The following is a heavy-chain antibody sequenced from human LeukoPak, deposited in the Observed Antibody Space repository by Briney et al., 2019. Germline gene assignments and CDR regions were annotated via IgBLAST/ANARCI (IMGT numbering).Heavy chain of an antibody. J-gene: IGHJ6*03. D-gene: IGHD1-1*01. CDR2: ISSSGSA. Sequence: SETLSLTCTVSGGSISSYYWNWIRQPAGKGLEWIGRISSSGSAIYNPSLKSRVTLSVDTSRNQLSLILNSVTAADTAVFYCATEPTRTPYYYMDVWGKGTTVIVSS. CDR3: ATEPTRTPYYYMDV. CDR1: GGSISSYY. V-gene: IGHV4-4*07.